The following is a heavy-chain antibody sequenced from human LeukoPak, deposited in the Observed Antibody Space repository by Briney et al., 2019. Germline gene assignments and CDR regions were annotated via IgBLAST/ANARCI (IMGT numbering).Heavy chain of an antibody. CDR1: GFPFSSYR. Sequence: GGSLRLSCVASGFPFSSYRMTWVRQAPGKGLEWVANIKQDGSKKSYVDSVKGRFTISRDNAKNSLYLQINSLRAEDTAIYYCTRVGYIDEGIDYWGQGTLVTVSS. J-gene: IGHJ4*02. V-gene: IGHV3-7*04. CDR3: TRVGYIDEGIDY. CDR2: IKQDGSKK. D-gene: IGHD5-24*01.